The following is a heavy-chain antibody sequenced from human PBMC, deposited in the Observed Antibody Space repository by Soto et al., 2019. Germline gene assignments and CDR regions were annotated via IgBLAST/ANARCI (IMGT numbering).Heavy chain of an antibody. V-gene: IGHV3-30-3*01. CDR2: ITSDGTKE. CDR1: GFTFSSFA. J-gene: IGHJ4*02. D-gene: IGHD1-1*01. CDR3: AKAQWNLAHNHYFDF. Sequence: QVRLVESGGGVVQPGRSLRLSCAASGFTFSSFAMHWVRQAPGKGLEWVAVITSDGTKEYYADSVRGRFTISRDNSGNTVYLHMNSLGGDYTAVYYCAKAQWNLAHNHYFDFWGQGTLVTVSS.